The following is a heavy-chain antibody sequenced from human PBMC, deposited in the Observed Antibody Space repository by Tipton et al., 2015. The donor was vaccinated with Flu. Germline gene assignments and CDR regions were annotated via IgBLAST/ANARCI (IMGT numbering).Heavy chain of an antibody. Sequence: QLVQSGAEVKKPGASVKVSCKASGYTFTGYYMHWVRQAPGQGLEWMGWINPNSGGTNYAQKFQGWVTMTRDTSISTAYMELSRLRSDDTAVYYCARDSTVATDYYYYYGMDAWGQGTTVTVSS. J-gene: IGHJ6*02. V-gene: IGHV1-2*04. CDR3: ARDSTVATDYYYYYGMDA. CDR1: GYTFTGYY. CDR2: INPNSGGT. D-gene: IGHD4-23*01.